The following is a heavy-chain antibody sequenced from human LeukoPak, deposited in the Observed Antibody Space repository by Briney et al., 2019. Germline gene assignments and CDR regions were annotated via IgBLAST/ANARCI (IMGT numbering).Heavy chain of an antibody. J-gene: IGHJ4*02. CDR3: ARIANVDMDMVNFDY. CDR1: ADFISWSNYY. D-gene: IGHD5-18*01. Sequence: SEALSLTCTVSADFISWSNYYWGWIRLPPGKGLEWFVTIYYSGSTFYNPSLKSRVTVSLDTSKKQFSLNLTSVSAGDTAIYYCARIANVDMDMVNFDYWGQGTLVTVSS. V-gene: IGHV4-39*01. CDR2: IYYSGST.